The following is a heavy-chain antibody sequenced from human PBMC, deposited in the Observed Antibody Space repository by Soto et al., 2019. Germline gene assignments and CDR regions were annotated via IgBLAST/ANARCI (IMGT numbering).Heavy chain of an antibody. CDR2: IIPVFGRT. V-gene: IGHV1-69*01. CDR3: ARVQQWLVRGYFDD. J-gene: IGHJ4*02. CDR1: GGTFDNYG. D-gene: IGHD6-19*01. Sequence: QVRLGQSGSEVKKPGSSVKVSCKPSGGTFDNYGFSWVRQAPGQGLEWMGGIIPVFGRTHYAQKFQGRVTITADESTTTTYMELSGLTSEDTGVYFCARVQQWLVRGYFDDWGLGTLVTVSS.